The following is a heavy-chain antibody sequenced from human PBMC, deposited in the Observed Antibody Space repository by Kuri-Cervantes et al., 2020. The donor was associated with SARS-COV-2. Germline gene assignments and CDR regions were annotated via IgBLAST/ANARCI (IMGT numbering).Heavy chain of an antibody. J-gene: IGHJ4*02. V-gene: IGHV3-23*01. Sequence: GGSLRLSCAASGFTFSSYAMSWVRQAPGEGLEWVSAISGSGGSTYYADSVKGRFTISRDNSKNTLYLQMNSLRAEDTAVYYCAKAGDIVVVPAAYFDYWGQGTLVTVSS. CDR3: AKAGDIVVVPAAYFDY. CDR1: GFTFSSYA. D-gene: IGHD2-2*01. CDR2: ISGSGGST.